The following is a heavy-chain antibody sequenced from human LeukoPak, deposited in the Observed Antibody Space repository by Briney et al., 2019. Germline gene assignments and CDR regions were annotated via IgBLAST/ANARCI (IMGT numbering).Heavy chain of an antibody. CDR1: GFTFSSYA. CDR3: ARVADYYGSGSYSNDAFDI. D-gene: IGHD3-10*01. Sequence: PGGSLRLSCAASGFTFSSYAMSWVRQAPGKGLEWVSGILDSGYSTYYADSVKGRFTISRDNAKNSLYLQMNSLRAEDTAVYYCARVADYYGSGSYSNDAFDIWGQGTMVTVSS. V-gene: IGHV3-23*01. J-gene: IGHJ3*02. CDR2: ILDSGYST.